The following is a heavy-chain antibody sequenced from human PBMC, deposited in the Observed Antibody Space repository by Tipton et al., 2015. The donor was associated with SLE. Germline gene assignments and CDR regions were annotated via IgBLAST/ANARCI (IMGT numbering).Heavy chain of an antibody. CDR2: IYYGGST. CDR3: ARFDVLLWFRGFDY. CDR1: GDSISSGGSY. V-gene: IGHV4-31*03. D-gene: IGHD3-10*01. J-gene: IGHJ4*02. Sequence: TLSLTCTVSGDSISSGGSYWSWIRLHPGKGLEWIGYIYYGGSTFFNPSLNSRISISVDTTKNQFSLTLNSVTAADTAVYYCARFDVLLWFRGFDYWGQGTLVTVSS.